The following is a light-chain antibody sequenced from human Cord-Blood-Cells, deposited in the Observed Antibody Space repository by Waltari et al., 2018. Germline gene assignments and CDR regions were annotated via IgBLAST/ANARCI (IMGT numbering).Light chain of an antibody. CDR3: QQYVSSPIT. J-gene: IGKJ5*01. CDR1: QSVSSSY. V-gene: IGKV3-20*01. CDR2: GAS. Sequence: EIVLTQSPGTLSLSPGERVTLSCRASQSVSSSYLAWYQQKPGQAPRLLIYGASSRATGIPNMFSGSGSGTDFTLTISRLEPEDFAVYYCQQYVSSPITFGQGTRLEIK.